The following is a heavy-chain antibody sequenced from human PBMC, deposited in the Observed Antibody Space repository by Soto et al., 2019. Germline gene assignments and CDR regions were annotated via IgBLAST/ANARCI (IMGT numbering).Heavy chain of an antibody. V-gene: IGHV4-39*01. D-gene: IGHD2-21*01. Sequence: QLQLQESGPGLVTPSETLSLTCTVSGGSVSSRSYFWAWVRQSPAKGLEWIGSINYRGTTFYIASLKSRAIISVDTSKNRFSLRLNSVTADDTAVYYFARLVACDGTCCKFDPWGQGILVTVSS. CDR3: ARLVACDGTCCKFDP. J-gene: IGHJ5*02. CDR2: INYRGTT. CDR1: GGSVSSRSYF.